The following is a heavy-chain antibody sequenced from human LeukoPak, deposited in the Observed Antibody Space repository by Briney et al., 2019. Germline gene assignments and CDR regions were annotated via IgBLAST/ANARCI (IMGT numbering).Heavy chain of an antibody. CDR3: AREPTGWVGEPIGHDC. Sequence: SVKVSCKASGGTFSSYAISWVRQAPGQGLEWMGRIIPILGTANYAQMFQGRVTITTDESTSTAYMELSSLRSEDTAVYYCAREPTGWVGEPIGHDCCGQGTLVTVSS. D-gene: IGHD3-10*01. J-gene: IGHJ4*01. CDR2: IIPILGTA. CDR1: GGTFSSYA. V-gene: IGHV1-69*05.